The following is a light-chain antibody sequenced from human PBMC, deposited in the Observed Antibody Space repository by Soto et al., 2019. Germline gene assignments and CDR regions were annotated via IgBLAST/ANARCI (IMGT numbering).Light chain of an antibody. CDR3: QQYGSSPPIT. CDR2: GAS. Sequence: ESVLTQSAGTPSLSPGERATLSCRASQSVSSSYLAWYQQKPGQAPRLLIYGASSRATGIPDRFSGSGSGTDFTLTISRLEPEDFAVYYCQQYGSSPPITFGQGTRLEIK. V-gene: IGKV3-20*01. J-gene: IGKJ5*01. CDR1: QSVSSSY.